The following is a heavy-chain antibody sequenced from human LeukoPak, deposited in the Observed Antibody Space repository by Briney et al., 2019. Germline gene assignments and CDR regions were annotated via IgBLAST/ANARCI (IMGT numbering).Heavy chain of an antibody. CDR1: GFTFSSYR. D-gene: IGHD3/OR15-3a*01. Sequence: GGSLRLSCAASGFTFSSYRMNWVRQAPGKGLEWVSYISSSSSTIYYAVSVKGRFTISRDNAKNSLYLQMNSLRAEDTAVYYCAKLGPGHGYYFDFWGQGTLVTVSS. CDR2: ISSSSSTI. V-gene: IGHV3-48*01. CDR3: AKLGPGHGYYFDF. J-gene: IGHJ4*02.